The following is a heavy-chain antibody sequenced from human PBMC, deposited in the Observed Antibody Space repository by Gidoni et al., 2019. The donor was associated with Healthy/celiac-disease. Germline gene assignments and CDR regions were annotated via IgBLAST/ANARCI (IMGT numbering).Heavy chain of an antibody. CDR3: ARDPRPFSGSSTLYYYYYYGMDV. CDR2: ISSSSSTI. CDR1: GFTFRSYS. D-gene: IGHD1-26*01. J-gene: IGHJ6*02. V-gene: IGHV3-48*02. Sequence: EVQLVESGGGLVQPGGSLRLPGEAPGFTFRSYSMTGLRWAPGKGLEWVYYISSSSSTIYYADFVKGRFTISRDNAKNSLSLQMNSLRDEDTAVYYCARDPRPFSGSSTLYYYYYYGMDVWGQGTTVTVSS.